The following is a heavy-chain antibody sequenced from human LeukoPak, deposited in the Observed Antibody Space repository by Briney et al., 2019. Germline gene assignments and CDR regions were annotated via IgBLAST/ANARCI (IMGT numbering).Heavy chain of an antibody. CDR3: AKGLMVRGGDYYYMDV. CDR1: GFTFSSYA. D-gene: IGHD3-10*01. CDR2: ISGSGGST. Sequence: GGSLRLSCAASGFTFSSYAMSWVRQAPGKGLEWVSAISGSGGSTYYADSVKGRFTISRDNSKNTLYLQMNSLRAEDTAVYYCAKGLMVRGGDYYYMDVWGKGTTVTVSS. V-gene: IGHV3-23*01. J-gene: IGHJ6*03.